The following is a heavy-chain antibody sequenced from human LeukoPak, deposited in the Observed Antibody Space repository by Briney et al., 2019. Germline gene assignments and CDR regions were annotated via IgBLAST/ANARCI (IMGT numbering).Heavy chain of an antibody. V-gene: IGHV4-39*02. J-gene: IGHJ3*02. CDR1: GGSISSGSYY. CDR2: IFYSGST. D-gene: IGHD2/OR15-2a*01. Sequence: SQTLSLTCTVSGGSISSGSYYWGWIRQPPGKGLEWIGSIFYSGSTYFNPSLKSRVTIFVDTSKNQFSLRLSSVTAAGTAVYYCARDPYFDAFDIWGQGTMVTVSS. CDR3: ARDPYFDAFDI.